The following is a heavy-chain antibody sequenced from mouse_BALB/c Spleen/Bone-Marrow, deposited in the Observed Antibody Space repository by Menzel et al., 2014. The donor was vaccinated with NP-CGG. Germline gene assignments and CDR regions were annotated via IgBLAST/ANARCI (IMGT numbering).Heavy chain of an antibody. J-gene: IGHJ4*01. CDR2: VDPYNGGT. Sequence: EVKLMESGPELVKPGASVKVSCKASGYTFTSYNMYWVKQSHGKSLEWIGYVDPYNGGTNYNQKFKGKATLTVDKSSRTAFMQLNSLTSEDSAVYYCAREVITTKVDYALDYWGQGTSVTVSS. D-gene: IGHD2-4*01. CDR1: GYTFTSYN. V-gene: IGHV1S135*01. CDR3: AREVITTKVDYALDY.